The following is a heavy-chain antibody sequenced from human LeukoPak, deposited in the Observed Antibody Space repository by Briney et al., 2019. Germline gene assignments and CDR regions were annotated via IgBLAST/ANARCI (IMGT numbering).Heavy chain of an antibody. V-gene: IGHV3-21*01. Sequence: GGSLRLSCAASGFSFSNYGMNWVRQAPGKGLEWVSLISRSSSYIYYADSVKGRFTISRDNAKNSLYLQMNSLRAEDTAVYYCARCRNGYRNDVFDIWGQGTMVTVSS. D-gene: IGHD5-24*01. CDR2: ISRSSSYI. J-gene: IGHJ3*02. CDR3: ARCRNGYRNDVFDI. CDR1: GFSFSNYG.